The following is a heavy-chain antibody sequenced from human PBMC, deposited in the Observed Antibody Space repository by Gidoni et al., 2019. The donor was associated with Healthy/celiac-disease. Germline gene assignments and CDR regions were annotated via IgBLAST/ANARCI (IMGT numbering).Heavy chain of an antibody. J-gene: IGHJ4*02. D-gene: IGHD3-3*01. CDR2: IYYSGST. CDR3: ARTLWKCEPAYYFDY. CDR1: GGSIRSGGYY. V-gene: IGHV4-31*03. Sequence: QVQLQESGPGQVKPPPTLFLTCTVSGGSIRSGGYYWIWIRQHPGKGLEWIGYIYYSGSTYYNPALKSRVTISVDTSKNQFSLKLSSVTAADTAVYYCARTLWKCEPAYYFDYWGQGTLVTVSS.